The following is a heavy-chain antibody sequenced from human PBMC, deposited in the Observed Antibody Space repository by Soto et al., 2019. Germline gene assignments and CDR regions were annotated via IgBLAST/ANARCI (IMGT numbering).Heavy chain of an antibody. J-gene: IGHJ4*02. Sequence: PGGSLSLSCAAAGFTFSNYFMHWVRQAPGKGLVWVSRMTSDGRTIQYADSVQGRFTASRDNAKSTLYLQMDSLRAEDTAVYYCATAEVDYWGPGTLVTVSS. CDR1: GFTFSNYF. V-gene: IGHV3-74*01. CDR2: MTSDGRTI. CDR3: ATAEVDY.